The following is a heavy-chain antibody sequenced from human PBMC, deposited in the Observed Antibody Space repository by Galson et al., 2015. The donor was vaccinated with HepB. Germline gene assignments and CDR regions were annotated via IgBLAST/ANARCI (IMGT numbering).Heavy chain of an antibody. CDR2: TYYRSKGYN. Sequence: CAISGDSVSSNSAAWNWIRQSPSRGLEWLGRTYYRSKGYNDYAVSVKSRITINPDTSKNQFSLQLNSVTPEDTAVYYCARAQYSSGWYREYFDYWGQGTLVTVSS. V-gene: IGHV6-1*01. CDR1: GDSVSSNSAA. CDR3: ARAQYSSGWYREYFDY. J-gene: IGHJ4*02. D-gene: IGHD6-19*01.